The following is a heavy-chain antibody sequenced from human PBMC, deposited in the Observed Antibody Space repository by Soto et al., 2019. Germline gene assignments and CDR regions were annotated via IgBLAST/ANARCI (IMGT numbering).Heavy chain of an antibody. CDR3: ARGGRRGIAGQLPWTYCFDY. CDR1: GGTFSSYA. J-gene: IGHJ4*02. Sequence: QVKLVQSGAEVKKPGSSVKVSCKASGGTFSSYAISWVRQVPGQGLEWMGGIIPIFGTANYAQKFQGRVTITTAEATSIAYMELSSLRSEDTAVYYCARGGRRGIAGQLPWTYCFDYWGQGTLVTVSS. CDR2: IIPIFGTA. V-gene: IGHV1-69*01. D-gene: IGHD6-13*01.